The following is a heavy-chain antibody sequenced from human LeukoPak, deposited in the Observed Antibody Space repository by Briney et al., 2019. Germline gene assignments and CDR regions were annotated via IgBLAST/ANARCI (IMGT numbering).Heavy chain of an antibody. Sequence: SQTLSLTSTVAAPSISSGDYYWSWIRQPPGKGLEWIGYIYYSGSTYYNPSLKSRVTISVDTSKNQFSLKLSSVTAADTAVYYCARAPVGATRYFDYWGQGTLVTVSS. CDR3: ARAPVGATRYFDY. CDR2: IYYSGST. CDR1: APSISSGDYY. D-gene: IGHD1-26*01. V-gene: IGHV4-30-4*08. J-gene: IGHJ4*02.